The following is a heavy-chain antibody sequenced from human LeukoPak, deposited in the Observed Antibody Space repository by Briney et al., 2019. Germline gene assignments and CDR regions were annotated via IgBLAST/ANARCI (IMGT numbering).Heavy chain of an antibody. V-gene: IGHV4-38-2*01. CDR1: GYSISSGYY. J-gene: IGHJ4*02. Sequence: SETLSLTCAVSGYSISSGYYWGWIRQPPGKGLEWIGSIYHSGSTYYNPSLKSRVTISVDTSKNQFSLKLSSVTAADTAVYYCARVEYGSGDGGFDYWGQGTLVTVSS. D-gene: IGHD3-10*01. CDR2: IYHSGST. CDR3: ARVEYGSGDGGFDY.